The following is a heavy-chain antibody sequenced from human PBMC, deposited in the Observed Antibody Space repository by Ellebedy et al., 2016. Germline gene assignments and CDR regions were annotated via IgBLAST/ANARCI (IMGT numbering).Heavy chain of an antibody. V-gene: IGHV3-21*01. CDR1: GFTFSSYS. J-gene: IGHJ4*02. CDR2: ISSSSTHI. D-gene: IGHD2-2*01. CDR3: SRWELVAPAPLEY. Sequence: GGSLRLSCAASGFTFSSYSMNWVRQAPGKRLVWVSSISSSSTHILYADSVRGRFTISRDNAKNSLFLQMNSLRAEDTAVYYCSRWELVAPAPLEYWGQGTLVAVSS.